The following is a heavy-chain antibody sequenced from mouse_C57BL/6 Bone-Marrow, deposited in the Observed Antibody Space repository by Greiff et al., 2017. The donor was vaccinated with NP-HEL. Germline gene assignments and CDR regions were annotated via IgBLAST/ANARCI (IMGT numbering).Heavy chain of an antibody. Sequence: QVQLQQSGAELVRPGTSVKMSCKASGYTFTNYWIGWAKQRPGHGLEWIGDIYPGGGYTNYNEKFKGKATLTADKSSSTAYMQFSSLTSEDSAIYYCARVDYEDYFDVWGTGTTVTVSS. V-gene: IGHV1-63*01. CDR1: GYTFTNYW. D-gene: IGHD2-4*01. CDR2: IYPGGGYT. J-gene: IGHJ1*03. CDR3: ARVDYEDYFDV.